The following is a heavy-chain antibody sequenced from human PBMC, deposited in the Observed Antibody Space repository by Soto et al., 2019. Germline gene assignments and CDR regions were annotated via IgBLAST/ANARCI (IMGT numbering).Heavy chain of an antibody. CDR1: GGTFSSYA. Sequence: SVKVSCKASGGTFSSYAISWVRQAPGQGLEWMGGIIPIFGTANYAQKFQGRVTITADESTSTAYMELSSLRSEDTAVYYCARLPEGTRYYYGMDVWGQGTTVTVSS. J-gene: IGHJ6*02. CDR3: ARLPEGTRYYYGMDV. CDR2: IIPIFGTA. D-gene: IGHD1-1*01. V-gene: IGHV1-69*13.